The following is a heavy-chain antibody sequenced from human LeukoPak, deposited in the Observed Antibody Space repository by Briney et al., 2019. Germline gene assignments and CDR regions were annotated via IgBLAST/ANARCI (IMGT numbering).Heavy chain of an antibody. CDR2: IYYSGST. Sequence: SETLSLTCTVSGGSISSSSYYWGWIRQPPGKGLEWIGSIYYSGSTYYNPSLKSRVTISVDTSKSQFSLKLSSVTAADTAVYYWARLNCGYSYGYVTYYYGMDVWGQGTTVTVSS. D-gene: IGHD5-18*01. CDR1: GGSISSSSYY. CDR3: ARLNCGYSYGYVTYYYGMDV. J-gene: IGHJ6*02. V-gene: IGHV4-39*01.